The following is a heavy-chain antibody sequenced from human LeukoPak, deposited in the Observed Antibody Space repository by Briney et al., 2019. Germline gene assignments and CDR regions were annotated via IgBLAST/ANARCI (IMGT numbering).Heavy chain of an antibody. CDR3: ARHVAFDI. J-gene: IGHJ3*02. Sequence: GGSLRLSCAASGFTFSSYGMHWVRQAPGKGLEWVAVISYDGSNKYYADSVKGRFTISRDNSKSTLYLQMNSLRAEDTAVYYCARHVAFDIWGQGTMVTVSS. CDR1: GFTFSSYG. V-gene: IGHV3-30*03. CDR2: ISYDGSNK.